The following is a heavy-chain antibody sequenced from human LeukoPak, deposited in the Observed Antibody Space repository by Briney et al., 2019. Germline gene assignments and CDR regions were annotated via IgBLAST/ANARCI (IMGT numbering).Heavy chain of an antibody. J-gene: IGHJ4*02. V-gene: IGHV5-51*01. CDR1: GYSFTSYR. Sequence: GESLQISCKGSGYSFTSYRIGWVRQMPGKGLEWMGTIYPGDSHTSYSPSFQGQVTISADKSINTAYLEWRSLKASDTAMYYCAKPVLDTYGLRWGQGTLVTVSS. CDR2: IYPGDSHT. CDR3: AKPVLDTYGLR. D-gene: IGHD5-18*01.